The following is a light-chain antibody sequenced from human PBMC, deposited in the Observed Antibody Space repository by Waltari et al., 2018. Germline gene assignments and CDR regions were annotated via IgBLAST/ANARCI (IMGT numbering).Light chain of an antibody. J-gene: IGLJ1*01. CDR3: SSFAGDNIWV. V-gene: IGLV2-8*01. CDR2: EVS. Sequence: QSALTQPPSASGSPGQSVTISCTGTSTDIGAYKYVSWYQHHPGKTPLLIIFEVSQPPSGVPERFSGSKSGNTASMTVSGLQAADEADYYCSSFAGDNIWVFGTGTRVTVL. CDR1: STDIGAYKY.